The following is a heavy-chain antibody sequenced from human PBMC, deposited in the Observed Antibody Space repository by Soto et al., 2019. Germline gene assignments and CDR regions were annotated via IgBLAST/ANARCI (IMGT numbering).Heavy chain of an antibody. CDR3: ARDAAVAGSNGFDY. Sequence: SGPTLVNPTQTLTLTCTFSGFSLTTSGMRVSWIRQPPGKALEWLARIDWDDDKFYSTSLKTRLTISKDTSKNQVVLTMTNMDPVDTATYYCARDAAVAGSNGFDYWGQGTLVTVAS. CDR2: IDWDDDK. V-gene: IGHV2-70*04. D-gene: IGHD6-19*01. CDR1: GFSLTTSGMR. J-gene: IGHJ4*02.